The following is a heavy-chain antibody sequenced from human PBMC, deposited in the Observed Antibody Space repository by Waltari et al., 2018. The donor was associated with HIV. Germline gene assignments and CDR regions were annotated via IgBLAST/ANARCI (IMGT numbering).Heavy chain of an antibody. CDR2: IYPGDSDT. Sequence: EVQLVQSGADVKKPGESLKISCKGSGYSFTNYWLARLRQMPGKGLERMGIIYPGDSDTRYSPSFQGQVTISAAKSISTAYLQWSSLKASVTAMYYCARRRWELPGVYYFDYWGQGTLVTVSS. J-gene: IGHJ4*02. V-gene: IGHV5-51*03. D-gene: IGHD1-26*01. CDR3: ARRRWELPGVYYFDY. CDR1: GYSFTNYW.